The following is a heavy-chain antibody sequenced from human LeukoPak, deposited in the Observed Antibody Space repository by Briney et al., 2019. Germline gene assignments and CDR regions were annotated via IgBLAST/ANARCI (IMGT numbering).Heavy chain of an antibody. V-gene: IGHV4-34*01. D-gene: IGHD3-3*01. CDR3: ARYDFWSGYYSY. CDR2: INHSGST. CDR1: GGSFSGYY. Sequence: SETLSLTCAVYGGSFSGYYWSWIRQPPGKGLEWIGEINHSGSTNYNPSLKSRVTISVDTSENQFSLKLSSVTAADTAVYYCARYDFWSGYYSYWGQGTLVTVSS. J-gene: IGHJ4*02.